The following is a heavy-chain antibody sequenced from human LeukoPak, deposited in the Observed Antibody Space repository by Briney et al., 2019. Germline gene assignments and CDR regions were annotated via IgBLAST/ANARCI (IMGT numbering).Heavy chain of an antibody. Sequence: GGSLRLSCAGSGITFSSYWMSWVRQAPGKGLEWVANIKQDGSEKYYVDSVKGRFTISRDNAKNSLYLQMNSLRAEDTAVYYCAREFRGWPYYYYYYGMDVWGQGTTVTVSS. D-gene: IGHD6-19*01. J-gene: IGHJ6*02. CDR2: IKQDGSEK. CDR3: AREFRGWPYYYYYYGMDV. V-gene: IGHV3-7*01. CDR1: GITFSSYW.